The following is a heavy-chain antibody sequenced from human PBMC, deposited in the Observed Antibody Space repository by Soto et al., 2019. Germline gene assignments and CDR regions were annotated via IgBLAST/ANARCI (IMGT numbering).Heavy chain of an antibody. V-gene: IGHV3-23*01. Sequence: RLSCAASGFICSSYDMSWVRQAPGKGLEWVSTILVAGSTHYEDSVKGRFTISRDTSKNTVYLQMNSLTAGDTAVYYCAKATATGGGAFDICGQGTMVTVSS. D-gene: IGHD2-8*02. CDR1: GFICSSYD. CDR2: ILVAGST. CDR3: AKATATGGGAFDI. J-gene: IGHJ3*02.